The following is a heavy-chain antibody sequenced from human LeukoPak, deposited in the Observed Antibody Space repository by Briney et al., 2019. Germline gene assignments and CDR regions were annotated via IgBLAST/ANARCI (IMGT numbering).Heavy chain of an antibody. J-gene: IGHJ6*03. Sequence: ASVKVSCKASGYTFTMYYIHWVRQAPGQGLEWMGMINPSGGATTYAQSFQGRVTMTRDMSTTTVYMDLRSLRSEDTAVYFFAKEQRGGLSGNLGGLFASYYYYMDVWGRGTTVTVSS. CDR3: AKEQRGGLSGNLGGLFASYYYYMDV. V-gene: IGHV1-46*01. CDR2: INPSGGAT. CDR1: GYTFTMYY. D-gene: IGHD1-26*01.